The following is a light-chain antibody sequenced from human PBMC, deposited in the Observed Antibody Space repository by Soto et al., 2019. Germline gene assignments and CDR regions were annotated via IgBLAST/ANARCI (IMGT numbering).Light chain of an antibody. CDR2: EVS. J-gene: IGLJ1*01. CDR1: SSDVGGYNY. V-gene: IGLV2-14*01. Sequence: QSFLTQPASVSGSPGQSITSSCTGTSSDVGGYNYVSWYQQHPGKAPKLMISEVSNRPSGVSNRFSGSKSGNTASLTISGLQAEDEADYYCSSYTSSSTRVFGTGTKVTVL. CDR3: SSYTSSSTRV.